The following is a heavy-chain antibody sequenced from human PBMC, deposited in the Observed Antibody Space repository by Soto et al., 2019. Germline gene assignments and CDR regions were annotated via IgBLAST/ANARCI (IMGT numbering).Heavy chain of an antibody. D-gene: IGHD3-3*01. V-gene: IGHV1-46*01. CDR1: GYTFIDYY. J-gene: IGHJ4*02. CDR3: ARDLNYNFYDF. Sequence: VQLVQSGTEVKEPGASVKISCKASGYTFIDYYIHWVRQAPGQGLEWVGKIYPSGGSTSYAQKFQDRVTVTRDTSATTVYMEMSSLTSEDTAIYYCARDLNYNFYDFWGQGTLVTVSS. CDR2: IYPSGGST.